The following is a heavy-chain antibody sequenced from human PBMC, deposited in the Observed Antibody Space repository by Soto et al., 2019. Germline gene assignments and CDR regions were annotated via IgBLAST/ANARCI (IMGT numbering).Heavy chain of an antibody. D-gene: IGHD1-26*01. Sequence: EVQLLESGGGLVQPGGSLRLSCAASGFTFKSYAMTWVRQAPGKGLEWVSVIDGSGGRTYYADSVKGRFTISRDNSKNTLDLQMNSLKGEDTAVYYCAKREGCGSVDYWGQGTLVTVSS. CDR1: GFTFKSYA. CDR2: IDGSGGRT. J-gene: IGHJ4*02. CDR3: AKREGCGSVDY. V-gene: IGHV3-23*01.